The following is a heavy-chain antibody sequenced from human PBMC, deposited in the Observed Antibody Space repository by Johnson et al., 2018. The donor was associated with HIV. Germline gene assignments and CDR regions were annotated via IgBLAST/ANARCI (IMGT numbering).Heavy chain of an antibody. V-gene: IGHV3-NL1*01. D-gene: IGHD1-26*01. CDR3: VKDRGGRFSGSYLSLRVGAFDI. Sequence: QMQLVESGGGVVQPGRSLRLSCAASGFTFSSYAMHWVRQAPGQGLQWVSYISGSGSIIYSTDSVQGRFTISRDNSKNTLYLQMNSLRPEDTAVYYCVKDRGGRFSGSYLSLRVGAFDIWGQGTMVTVSS. CDR2: ISGSGSII. J-gene: IGHJ3*02. CDR1: GFTFSSYA.